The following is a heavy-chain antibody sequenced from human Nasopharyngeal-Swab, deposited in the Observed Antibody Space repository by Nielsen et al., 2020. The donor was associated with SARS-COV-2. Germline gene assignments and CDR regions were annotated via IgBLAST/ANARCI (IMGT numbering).Heavy chain of an antibody. CDR1: GGPISSSNG. V-gene: IGHV4-4*02. Sequence: GSLRPPCAVPGGPISSSNGWSWARQPPGKGLEWIGEIYHSGSTNYNPSLKSRVTISVDKSKNQFSLKLSSVTAADTAVYYCATSYGDPDWYFDLWGRGTLVTVSS. CDR2: IYHSGST. J-gene: IGHJ2*01. CDR3: ATSYGDPDWYFDL. D-gene: IGHD4-17*01.